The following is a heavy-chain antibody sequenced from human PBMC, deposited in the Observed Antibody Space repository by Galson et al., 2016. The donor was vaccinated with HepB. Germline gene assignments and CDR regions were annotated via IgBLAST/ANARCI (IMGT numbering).Heavy chain of an antibody. CDR2: IRGEAYGGTI. V-gene: IGHV3-49*03. CDR1: GFTFGDYA. CDR3: TRAAQPNYYYYYMDV. Sequence: LRLSCATSGFTFGDYAMDWFRQAPGKGLEWVGFIRGEAYGGTIEYAASVRGGFTISRDDSKSIAYLQMNSLKIEDTAVYYCTRAAQPNYYYYYMDVWGKGTTVTVSS. J-gene: IGHJ6*03. D-gene: IGHD1-14*01.